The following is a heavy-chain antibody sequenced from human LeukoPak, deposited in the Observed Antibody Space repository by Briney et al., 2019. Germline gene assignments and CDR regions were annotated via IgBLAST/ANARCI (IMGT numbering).Heavy chain of an antibody. Sequence: SETLSLTCTVSGGSISSSSYYWGWIRQPPGKGLEWIGSIYYSGSTYYNPSLKSRVTISVDTSKNQFSLKLSSVTAADTAVYYCARADTATITRVSPGTSFDYWGQGTLVTVSS. CDR2: IYYSGST. J-gene: IGHJ4*02. CDR1: GGSISSSSYY. CDR3: ARADTATITRVSPGTSFDY. D-gene: IGHD5-18*01. V-gene: IGHV4-39*01.